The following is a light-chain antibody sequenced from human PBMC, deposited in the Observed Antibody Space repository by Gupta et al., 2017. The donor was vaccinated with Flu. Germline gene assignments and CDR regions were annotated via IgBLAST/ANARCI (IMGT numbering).Light chain of an antibody. CDR3: QQRSNWPVT. CDR1: QSVSSY. Sequence: PATLSLSPGERATLSCRASQSVSSYLAWYQQKPGQAPRLLIYDASNRGTGIPARFSGSGSGTDFTLTISSLEPEDFAVYYCQQRSNWPVTFGQGTRLEIK. J-gene: IGKJ5*01. V-gene: IGKV3-11*01. CDR2: DAS.